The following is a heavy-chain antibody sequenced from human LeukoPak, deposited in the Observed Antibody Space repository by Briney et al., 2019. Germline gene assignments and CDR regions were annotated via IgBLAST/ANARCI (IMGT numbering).Heavy chain of an antibody. CDR2: IIPIFGTA. CDR1: GGTFSNYA. V-gene: IGHV1-69*05. Sequence: ASVKVSCKASGGTFSNYAISWVRQAPGQGLEWMGGIIPIFGTANYAQKFQGRVTITTDESTSTAYMGLSSLRSEDTAVYYCARDRSLPYYDFWSGYSDAFDIWGQGTMVTVSS. J-gene: IGHJ3*02. D-gene: IGHD3-3*01. CDR3: ARDRSLPYYDFWSGYSDAFDI.